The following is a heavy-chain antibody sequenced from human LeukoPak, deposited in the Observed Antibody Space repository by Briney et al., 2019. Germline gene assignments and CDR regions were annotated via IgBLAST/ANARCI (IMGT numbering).Heavy chain of an antibody. J-gene: IGHJ6*03. Sequence: ASVKVSCKACGGTFSSYAISWVRQAPGQGLEWMGGVIPIFGTANYAQKFQGRVTITTDESTSTAYMELSSLRSEDTAVYYCARGSTGGVYYYYYYMDVWGKGTTVTVSS. CDR1: GGTFSSYA. D-gene: IGHD4-11*01. CDR3: ARGSTGGVYYYYYYMDV. CDR2: VIPIFGTA. V-gene: IGHV1-69*05.